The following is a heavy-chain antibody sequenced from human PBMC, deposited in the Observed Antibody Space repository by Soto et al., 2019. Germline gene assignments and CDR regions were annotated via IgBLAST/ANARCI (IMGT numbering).Heavy chain of an antibody. J-gene: IGHJ4*02. CDR2: LDAEDGET. CDR1: RYSLSDLS. CDR3: ATLPRTIERTPAAIWSFDS. V-gene: IGHV1-24*01. Sequence: AASVKVSCKVSRYSLSDLSIHWVRQAPGKGLEWMGGLDAEDGETIYAQKLQGRGTMAEDTSTDTAYMELSSLTSEDTAMYYCATLPRTIERTPAAIWSFDSWGQGTLVTVS. D-gene: IGHD2-2*01.